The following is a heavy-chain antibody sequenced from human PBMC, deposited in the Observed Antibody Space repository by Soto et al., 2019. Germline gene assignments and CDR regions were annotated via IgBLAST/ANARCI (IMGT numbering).Heavy chain of an antibody. J-gene: IGHJ3*02. CDR1: GYTLTELS. Sequence: ASVKVSCKVSGYTLTELSMHWVRQAPGKGLEWMGGFDPEDGETIYAQKFQGRVTMTEDTSTDTAYMELSSLRSEDTAVYYCATVGSTSCYIRCGAFDIWGQGTMVTVSS. D-gene: IGHD2-2*02. CDR3: ATVGSTSCYIRCGAFDI. V-gene: IGHV1-24*01. CDR2: FDPEDGET.